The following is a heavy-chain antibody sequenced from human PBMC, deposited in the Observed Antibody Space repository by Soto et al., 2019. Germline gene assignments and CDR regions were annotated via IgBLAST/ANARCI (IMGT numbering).Heavy chain of an antibody. V-gene: IGHV3-48*03. CDR3: ARDQTTEVVMSAFDI. CDR1: GFTFSSFA. D-gene: IGHD3-22*01. Sequence: GGSLRLSCAASGFTFSSFALSWVRQAPGKGLEWVSYISSSGSTIYYADSVKGRFTISRDNAKNSLYLQMNSLRAEDTAVYYCARDQTTEVVMSAFDIWGQGTMVTVSS. CDR2: ISSSGSTI. J-gene: IGHJ3*02.